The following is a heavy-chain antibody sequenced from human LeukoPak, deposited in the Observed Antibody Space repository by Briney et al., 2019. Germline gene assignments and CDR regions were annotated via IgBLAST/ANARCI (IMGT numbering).Heavy chain of an antibody. CDR2: IYPGDSDT. J-gene: IGHJ4*02. CDR1: GYSFTSYW. V-gene: IGHV5-51*01. Sequence: GESLKISCKASGYSFTSYWIGWARQMPGKGLEWMGIIYPGDSDTRYSPSFQGQVTISADKSITTAYLQWSSLKASDTAMYYCATFGSYSGYDPLDYWGQGTLVTVSS. D-gene: IGHD5-12*01. CDR3: ATFGSYSGYDPLDY.